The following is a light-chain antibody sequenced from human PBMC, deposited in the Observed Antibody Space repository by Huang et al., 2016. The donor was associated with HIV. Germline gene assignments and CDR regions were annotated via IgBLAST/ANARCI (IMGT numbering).Light chain of an antibody. CDR2: GAS. CDR3: QQYGSSPYT. CDR1: QSGSSSY. V-gene: IGKV3-20*01. Sequence: ENVLTQSPGTLSLSPGERATLSCTARQSGSSSYLAWYQQIPGQAPRLLIYGASTRATGIPDRFSGSGSGTNFTLTISRLDPEDFAVYYCQQYGSSPYTFGQGTKL. J-gene: IGKJ2*01.